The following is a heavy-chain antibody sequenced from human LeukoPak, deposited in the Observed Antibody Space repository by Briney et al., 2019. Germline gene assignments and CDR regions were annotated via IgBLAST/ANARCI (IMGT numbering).Heavy chain of an antibody. J-gene: IGHJ5*02. Sequence: GGSLRLSCAASGFTFSSYWMSWVRQAPGKGLEWLSYISGSADRIVYADSVKGRFTVSRDNAKNTLFLQMNSLGAEDTAVYYCSRDWRNGGFHPWGQGTLVTVSS. CDR3: SRDWRNGGFHP. CDR1: GFTFSSYW. V-gene: IGHV3-48*04. CDR2: ISGSADRI. D-gene: IGHD2-8*01.